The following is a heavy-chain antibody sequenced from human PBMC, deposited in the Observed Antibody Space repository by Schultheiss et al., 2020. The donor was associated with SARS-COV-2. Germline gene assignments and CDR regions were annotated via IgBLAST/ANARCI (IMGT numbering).Heavy chain of an antibody. CDR1: GFTFSDYY. CDR3: ARSPYGDYGSYYYYYYMDV. V-gene: IGHV3-11*01. CDR2: ISSSGSTI. D-gene: IGHD4-17*01. Sequence: GESLKISCAASGFTFSDYYMSWIRQAPGKGLEWVSYISSSGSTIYYADSVKGRFTISRDNAKNSLYLQMNSLRAEDTAVYYCARSPYGDYGSYYYYYYMDVWGKGTTVTVSS. J-gene: IGHJ6*03.